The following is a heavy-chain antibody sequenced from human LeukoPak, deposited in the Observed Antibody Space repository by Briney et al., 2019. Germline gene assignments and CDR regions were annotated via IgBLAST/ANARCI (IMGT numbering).Heavy chain of an antibody. Sequence: GGSLGLSCAASGFTFSSYSMNWVRQAPGKGLEWVSSISSSGNYIQYADSVKGRFTISRDNAKNSLYLQMNSLRAEDTAVYYCARGSDTSGWSFDYWGQGTLVTVSS. CDR1: GFTFSSYS. CDR2: ISSSGNYI. CDR3: ARGSDTSGWSFDY. J-gene: IGHJ4*02. D-gene: IGHD3-22*01. V-gene: IGHV3-21*01.